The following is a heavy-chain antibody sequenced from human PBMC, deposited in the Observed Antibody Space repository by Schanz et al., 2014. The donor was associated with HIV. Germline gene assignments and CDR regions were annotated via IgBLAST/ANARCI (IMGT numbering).Heavy chain of an antibody. Sequence: EVRLVESGGGLVQSGGSLRLSCAASGFSFSNFWVTWVRQAPGKRLEWVANIKQDESEKYYADSVKGRFTISRDNSKNTLYLQMNSLRAEDTAVYYCARDRMVYAQAPLYYFDYWGRGTLVTVSS. CDR3: ARDRMVYAQAPLYYFDY. CDR1: GFSFSNFW. J-gene: IGHJ4*02. V-gene: IGHV3-7*01. CDR2: IKQDESEK. D-gene: IGHD2-8*01.